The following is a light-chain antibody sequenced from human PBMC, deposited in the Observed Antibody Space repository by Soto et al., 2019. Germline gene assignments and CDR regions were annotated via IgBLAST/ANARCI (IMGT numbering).Light chain of an antibody. CDR1: SGHSSYI. J-gene: IGLJ3*02. CDR2: LEDSGNY. V-gene: IGLV4-60*03. Sequence: QAVVTQSSSASASLGSSVKLTCTLSSGHSSYIIAWHQQQPGKAPRYLMRLEDSGNYNKGSGVPDRFSGSSSGADRYLIISNLQSEDEADYYCETWDSNTHRVFGGGTKLTVL. CDR3: ETWDSNTHRV.